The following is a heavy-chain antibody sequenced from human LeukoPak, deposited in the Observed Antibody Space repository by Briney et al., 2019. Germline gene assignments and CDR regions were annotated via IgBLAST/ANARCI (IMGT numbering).Heavy chain of an antibody. V-gene: IGHV3-23*01. CDR1: GFTFSSYA. D-gene: IGHD6-13*01. CDR2: ISGSGTST. CDR3: AKLPVISAAVVLGDY. J-gene: IGHJ4*02. Sequence: GGSLRLSCAASGFTFSSYAMSWVRQAPGKGLEWVSVISGSGTSTYYTDSAKGRFTISRDNSKNTLYLQLNSLRAEDTAVYYCAKLPVISAAVVLGDYWGLGTLVTVSS.